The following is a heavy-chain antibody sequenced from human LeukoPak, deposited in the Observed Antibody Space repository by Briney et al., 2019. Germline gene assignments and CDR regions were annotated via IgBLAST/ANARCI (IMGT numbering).Heavy chain of an antibody. V-gene: IGHV3-7*01. Sequence: PGRSLRLSCTASGFTFGDYGMSWFRQAPGKGLEWVAHIKQDGNEKYYADSVKGRFTISRDNGKNSLDLQMNSLRADDTAVYYCARDTLGEGEDANYAVYYFDYWGQGTVVTVSS. CDR1: GFTFGDYG. D-gene: IGHD4/OR15-4a*01. CDR2: IKQDGNEK. J-gene: IGHJ4*02. CDR3: ARDTLGEGEDANYAVYYFDY.